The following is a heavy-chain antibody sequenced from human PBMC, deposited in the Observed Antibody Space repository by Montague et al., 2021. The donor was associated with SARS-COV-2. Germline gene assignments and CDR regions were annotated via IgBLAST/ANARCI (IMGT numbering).Heavy chain of an antibody. D-gene: IGHD1-1*01. CDR3: TSGREGNYNATDV. J-gene: IGHJ6*02. Sequence: CAISGDSVSSNSATWNWVRQSPSRGLEWLGRTYYRSKWYNDYAVXVRGRVTINPDTSKNQFSLQLNSVTPEDTAIYYCTSGREGNYNATDVWGQGTTVTVSS. V-gene: IGHV6-1*01. CDR2: TYYRSKWYN. CDR1: GDSVSSNSAT.